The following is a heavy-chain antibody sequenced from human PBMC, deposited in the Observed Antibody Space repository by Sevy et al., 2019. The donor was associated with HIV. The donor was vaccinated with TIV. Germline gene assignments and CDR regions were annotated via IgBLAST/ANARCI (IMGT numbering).Heavy chain of an antibody. CDR1: GYTFTNYH. J-gene: IGHJ3*02. Sequence: ASVKVSCKASGYTFTNYHINWVRQATGQGLEWMGWLNPNRGDTAYTQKFQDRVTMTRNTSIRTAYMELTSLRSEDTAVYYCARGGMQLNAFDIWAQGTLVTVSS. V-gene: IGHV1-8*01. CDR3: ARGGMQLNAFDI. D-gene: IGHD5-18*01. CDR2: LNPNRGDT.